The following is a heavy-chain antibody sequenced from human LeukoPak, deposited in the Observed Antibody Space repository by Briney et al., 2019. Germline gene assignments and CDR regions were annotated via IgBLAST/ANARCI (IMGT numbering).Heavy chain of an antibody. Sequence: QAGGSLRLSCAASGFTFSSYGMHWVRQAPGKGLEWVSYIRSTSNTIYYADSVKGRFTISRDNAKNSLYLQMNSLRAEDTAVYYCARDFGRWFIDYWGQGTLVTVSS. CDR3: ARDFGRWFIDY. V-gene: IGHV3-48*04. CDR1: GFTFSSYG. D-gene: IGHD4-23*01. J-gene: IGHJ4*02. CDR2: IRSTSNTI.